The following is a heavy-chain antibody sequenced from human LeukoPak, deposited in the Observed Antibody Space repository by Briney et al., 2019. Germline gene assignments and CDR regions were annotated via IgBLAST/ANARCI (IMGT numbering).Heavy chain of an antibody. V-gene: IGHV3-74*01. CDR2: IKSDGSTT. J-gene: IGHJ4*02. D-gene: IGHD1-26*01. CDR3: ARDPVGGRPDV. CDR1: GFTFSTFW. Sequence: PGESLRLSRAASGFTFSTFWMHWVSQAAGQGLVWVSRIKSDGSTTNYGDSVKDRFTISRDNAKNTLYLQMKSMRADDTAVYYCARDPVGGRPDVWSQGTLVTVSS.